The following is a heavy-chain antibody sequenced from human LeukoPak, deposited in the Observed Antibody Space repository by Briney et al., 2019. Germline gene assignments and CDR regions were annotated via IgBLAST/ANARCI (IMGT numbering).Heavy chain of an antibody. CDR1: GYTFTSYA. J-gene: IGHJ6*02. CDR2: INTNTGNP. V-gene: IGHV7-4-1*02. Sequence: ASVTVSCTASGYTFTSYAMNWVRQAPGQGLEWMGWINTNTGNPTYAQGFTGRFVFSLDTSVSTAYLQISSLKAEDTAVYYCAREQYCSSTSCQGGMDVWGQGTTVTVSS. CDR3: AREQYCSSTSCQGGMDV. D-gene: IGHD2-2*01.